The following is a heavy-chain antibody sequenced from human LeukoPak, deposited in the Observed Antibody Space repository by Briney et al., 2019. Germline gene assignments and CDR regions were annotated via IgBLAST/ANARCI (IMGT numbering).Heavy chain of an antibody. CDR2: IYTSGST. J-gene: IGHJ3*02. Sequence: SETLSLTCTVSGGSISSYYWSRIRQPAGKGLEWIGRIYTSGSTNYNPSLKSRVTMSVDTSKNQFSLKLSSVTAADTAVYYCARVTYSSSSISLDAFDIWGQGTMVTVSS. V-gene: IGHV4-4*07. CDR3: ARVTYSSSSISLDAFDI. CDR1: GGSISSYY. D-gene: IGHD6-6*01.